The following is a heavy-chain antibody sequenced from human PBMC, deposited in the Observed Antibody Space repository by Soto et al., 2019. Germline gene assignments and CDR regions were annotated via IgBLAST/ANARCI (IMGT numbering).Heavy chain of an antibody. J-gene: IGHJ4*02. CDR3: ARAAACTLRY. CDR1: GGSISSYY. CDR2: IYYSGST. D-gene: IGHD2-8*01. V-gene: IGHV4-59*01. Sequence: QVQLQESGPGLVKPSETLSLTCTVSGGSISSYYWSWIRQPPGKGLEWIGYIYYSGSTNYNPSLKSRVTISVDTSKNQFSLKLSSVTAADTAVYYCARAAACTLRYWGQGTLVTVSS.